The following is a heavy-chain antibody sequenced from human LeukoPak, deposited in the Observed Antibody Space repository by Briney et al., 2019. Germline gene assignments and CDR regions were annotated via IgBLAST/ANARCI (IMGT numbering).Heavy chain of an antibody. CDR3: AEVYDSSGYYYYFDY. CDR1: GFTFSSYG. D-gene: IGHD3-22*01. CDR2: ISYDGSNK. J-gene: IGHJ4*02. V-gene: IGHV3-30*03. Sequence: AGGSLRLSCAASGFTFSSYGMHWVRQAPGKGLEWVAVISYDGSNKYYADSVKGRFTISRDNSKNTLYLQMNSLRAEDTAVYYCAEVYDSSGYYYYFDYWGQGTLVTVSS.